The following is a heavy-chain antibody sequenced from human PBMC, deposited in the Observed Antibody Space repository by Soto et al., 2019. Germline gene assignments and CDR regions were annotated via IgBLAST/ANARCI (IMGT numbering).Heavy chain of an antibody. CDR2: ISYDGSNK. D-gene: IGHD5-18*01. CDR3: ARDFRYSYGRKGYSYDY. J-gene: IGHJ4*02. CDR1: GFTFSSYA. Sequence: GSLRLSCAASGFTFSSYAMHWVRQAPGKGLEWVAVISYDGSNKYYADSVKGRFTISRDNSKNTLYLQMNSLRAEDTAVYYCARDFRYSYGRKGYSYDYSRQGTXDIVSS. V-gene: IGHV3-30-3*01.